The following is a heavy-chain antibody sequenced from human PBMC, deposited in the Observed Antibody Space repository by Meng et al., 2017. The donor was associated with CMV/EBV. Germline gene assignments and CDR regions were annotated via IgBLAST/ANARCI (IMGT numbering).Heavy chain of an antibody. V-gene: IGHV4-30-4*08. CDR2: IYYSGST. D-gene: IGHD2-2*01. CDR3: ARVGRTSCYDY. Sequence: QEKLKEEGQGLVKTSQTRSLTCTVSGGSISSGDYYWSWIRQPPGKGLEWIGYIYYSGSTYYNPSLKSRVTISVDTSKNQFSLKLSSVTAADTAVYYCARVGRTSCYDYWGQGTLVTVSS. J-gene: IGHJ4*02. CDR1: GGSISSGDYY.